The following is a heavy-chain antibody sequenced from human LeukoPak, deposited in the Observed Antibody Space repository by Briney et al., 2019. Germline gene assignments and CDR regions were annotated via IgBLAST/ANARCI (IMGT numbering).Heavy chain of an antibody. Sequence: PGGSLRLSCAVSEYSVSTNDMSWVRQFPGGELEWLSIIYSGGSKFYAASVKGRFTISRDISENTLHLEMNSLRAEDTAVYYCVSQRQGWWYFEFWGRGTLVTVSS. CDR2: IYSGGSK. CDR1: EYSVSTND. D-gene: IGHD1-1*01. CDR3: VSQRQGWWYFEF. V-gene: IGHV3-53*01. J-gene: IGHJ2*01.